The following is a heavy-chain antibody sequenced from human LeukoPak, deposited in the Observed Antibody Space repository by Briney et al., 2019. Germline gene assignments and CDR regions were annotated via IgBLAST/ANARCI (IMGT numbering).Heavy chain of an antibody. CDR1: GFTFSSSA. J-gene: IGHJ4*02. CDR2: ISGSGTGT. V-gene: IGHV3-23*01. Sequence: GSLRLSCAASGFTFSSSAMSWVRQAPGKGLYWVSAISGSGTGTYYADSVKGRFTISRDNSKNTLYLKMNSLRAEATAVYYCAKEGGTGARFDYWGQGTLVTVSS. CDR3: AKEGGTGARFDY. D-gene: IGHD1-1*01.